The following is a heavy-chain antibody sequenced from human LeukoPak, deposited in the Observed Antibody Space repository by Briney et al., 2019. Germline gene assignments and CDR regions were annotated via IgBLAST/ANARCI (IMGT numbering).Heavy chain of an antibody. CDR1: GGSISSGGYS. D-gene: IGHD3-10*01. V-gene: IGHV4-30-2*01. Sequence: SQTLSLTCAVSGGSISSGGYSWSWIRQPPGKGLEWIGYIYHSGSTYYNPSLKSRVNISVDRSKSQFALKLSSVTAADTAVYYWARGPAWFGELFFDYWGQGTLVTVSS. CDR2: IYHSGST. CDR3: ARGPAWFGELFFDY. J-gene: IGHJ4*02.